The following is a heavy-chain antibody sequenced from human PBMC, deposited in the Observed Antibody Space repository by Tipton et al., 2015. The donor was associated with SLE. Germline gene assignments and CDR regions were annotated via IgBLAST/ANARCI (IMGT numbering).Heavy chain of an antibody. CDR2: IYYSGTT. Sequence: LRLSCTVSGGSISSGGYYWSWIRQHPGKGLEWIGYIYYSGTTYYNPSLKSRVTISVDTSKNQFSLKLSSVTAADTAVYYCARHPSYSGNFDYWGQGTLVTVSS. J-gene: IGHJ4*02. CDR1: GGSISSGGYY. D-gene: IGHD5-12*01. V-gene: IGHV4-31*03. CDR3: ARHPSYSGNFDY.